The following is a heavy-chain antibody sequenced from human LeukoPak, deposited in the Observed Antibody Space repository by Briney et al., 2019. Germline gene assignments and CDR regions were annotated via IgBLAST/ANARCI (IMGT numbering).Heavy chain of an antibody. V-gene: IGHV3-23*01. Sequence: GGSLRLSCAASGFTFSSSAMSWVRQAPGKGLEWVSAISNNGGYTYYADSVQGRFTISRDNSKSTLCLQMNSLRAEDTAVYYCAGDYYYGMDVWGQGTTVTVSS. CDR1: GFTFSSSA. J-gene: IGHJ6*02. CDR2: ISNNGGYT. CDR3: AGDYYYGMDV.